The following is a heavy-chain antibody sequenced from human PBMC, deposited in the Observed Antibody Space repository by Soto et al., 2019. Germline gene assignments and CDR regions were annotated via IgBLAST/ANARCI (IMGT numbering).Heavy chain of an antibody. J-gene: IGHJ4*02. CDR1: GYTFTSYG. Sequence: ASVKVSCKASGYTFTSYGISWVRQAPGQGLEWMGWISAYNGNTNYAQKLQGRVTMTTDTSTSTAYMELRSLRSDDTAVYYCARDRDAYYYDRARVWFDYWGQGTLVTVSS. V-gene: IGHV1-18*01. CDR2: ISAYNGNT. CDR3: ARDRDAYYYDRARVWFDY. D-gene: IGHD3-22*01.